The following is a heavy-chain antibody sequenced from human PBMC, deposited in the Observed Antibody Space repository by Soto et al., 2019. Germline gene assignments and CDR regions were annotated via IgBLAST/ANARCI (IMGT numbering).Heavy chain of an antibody. CDR1: GYTFTSYG. V-gene: IGHV1-18*01. J-gene: IGHJ5*02. CDR2: ISAYNGNT. D-gene: IGHD6-13*01. Sequence: ASVKVSCKASGYTFTSYGISWVRQAPGQGLEWMGWISAYNGNTNYAQKLQGRVTMTTDTSTSTAYMELRSLRSDDTAVYYCARTVLAAGMFDPWGQGALVTVSS. CDR3: ARTVLAAGMFDP.